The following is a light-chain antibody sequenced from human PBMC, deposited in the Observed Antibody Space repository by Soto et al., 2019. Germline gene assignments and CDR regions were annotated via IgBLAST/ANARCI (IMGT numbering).Light chain of an antibody. CDR1: QSVSSNF. J-gene: IGKJ5*01. CDR3: QQYANSPIT. V-gene: IGKV3-20*01. CDR2: GVS. Sequence: EIVMTPSPATLSVSTGESATLSSRASQSVSSNFLAWYQQKPGQAPRLLIYGVSSRASGIPDRFFGSGSGTDFTLTINRLEPEDFAVYYCQQYANSPITFGQGTRLEI.